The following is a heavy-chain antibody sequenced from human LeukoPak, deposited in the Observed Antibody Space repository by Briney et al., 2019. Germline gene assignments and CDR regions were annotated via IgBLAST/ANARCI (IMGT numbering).Heavy chain of an antibody. CDR1: GFTISTYG. D-gene: IGHD5-12*01. V-gene: IGHV3-23*01. Sequence: AGSLRLSCAASGFTISTYGMNWVRQAPRKGLEWVSVIFGSGDSTYYADSVKGRFTISRDKSKNTLYLQMHSLRAEDTAVYYCAKDQKPDSGYDIDYWGQGTLVTVSS. CDR2: IFGSGDST. CDR3: AKDQKPDSGYDIDY. J-gene: IGHJ4*02.